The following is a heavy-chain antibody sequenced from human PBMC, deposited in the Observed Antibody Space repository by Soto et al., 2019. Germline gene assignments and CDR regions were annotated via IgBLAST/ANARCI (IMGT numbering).Heavy chain of an antibody. V-gene: IGHV3-30*13. J-gene: IGHJ4*02. Sequence: QAHLVESGGGVVQPGRSPRLSCAASGFTFTSYGMHWVRQAPGTRLEWVAVISYDGGLQHYADSVKGRFTISRDNSKNRVLLQMNSLRAEDTAVYYCVSDRGYGHASVPYSWGQGTLVSVSS. CDR3: VSDRGYGHASVPYS. D-gene: IGHD5-18*01. CDR1: GFTFTSYG. CDR2: ISYDGGLQ.